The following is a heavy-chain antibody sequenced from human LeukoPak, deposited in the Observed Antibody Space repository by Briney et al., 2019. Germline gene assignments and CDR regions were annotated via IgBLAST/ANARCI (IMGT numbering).Heavy chain of an antibody. CDR1: GGSISSSPYW. V-gene: IGHV4-39*01. D-gene: IGHD3/OR15-3a*01. Sequence: SETLSLTCTVSGGSISSSPYWWSWIRQPPGKGLEWIGTIYFSRSTFYHPSLEGRVSISADRSKNQFSLKLASVTAADTAVHHCARRAYGTGFDYWGQGTVVTVSS. CDR3: ARRAYGTGFDY. CDR2: IYFSRST. J-gene: IGHJ4*02.